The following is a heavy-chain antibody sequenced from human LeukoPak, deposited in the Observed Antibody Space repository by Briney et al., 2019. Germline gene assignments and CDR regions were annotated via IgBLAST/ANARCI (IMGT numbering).Heavy chain of an antibody. CDR2: ISGSGYTT. CDR3: ANSVSSYRRRFDY. CDR1: GFSFNSYD. J-gene: IGHJ4*02. V-gene: IGHV3-23*01. Sequence: GGSLRLSCAASGFSFNSYDMSWVRQAPGKGLEWVSVISGSGYTTYYADSVKGRFTISRDNSKNTLYLQMNSLRAEDTAVYYCANSVSSYRRRFDYWGQGTLVAVSS. D-gene: IGHD1-14*01.